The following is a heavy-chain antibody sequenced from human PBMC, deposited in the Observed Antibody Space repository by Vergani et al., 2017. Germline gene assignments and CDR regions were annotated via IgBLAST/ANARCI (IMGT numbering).Heavy chain of an antibody. Sequence: QIQLQESGPGLVKPSETLSLTCSVSGYSISRGFYWAWIRQTPEKGLEWIGGMFHTGEASNSPSLQSRVAFSMDTSKNQFSRQLTSVTAAETAVYFCGVIMVRSPRPDNWFDSWGRGTLVTVSS. V-gene: IGHV4-38-2*02. J-gene: IGHJ5*01. D-gene: IGHD3-10*01. CDR1: GYSISRGFY. CDR2: MFHTGEA. CDR3: GVIMVRSPRPDNWFDS.